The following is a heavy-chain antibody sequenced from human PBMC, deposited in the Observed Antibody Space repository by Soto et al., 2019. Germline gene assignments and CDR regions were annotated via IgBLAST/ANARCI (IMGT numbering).Heavy chain of an antibody. CDR3: ARLIGNSWLDS. CDR2: TYYRSKWYN. CDR1: GDSDSTNSAT. V-gene: IGHV6-1*01. J-gene: IGHJ5*01. Sequence: PLQTLSLTCAISGDSDSTNSATWYWIRQSPSRGLEWLGRTYYRSKWYNDYAVSVKGRITINPDTSNNQLSLQLNSVTPDDTAVYYCARLIGNSWLDSWGQGTLVTVSS. D-gene: IGHD2-8*01.